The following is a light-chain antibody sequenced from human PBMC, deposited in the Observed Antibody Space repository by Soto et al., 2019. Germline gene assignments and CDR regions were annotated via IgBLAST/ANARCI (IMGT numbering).Light chain of an antibody. CDR3: SSYTSSSTHV. CDR2: DVS. V-gene: IGLV2-14*03. J-gene: IGLJ1*01. Sequence: QSALTQPASVSGSPGQSITISCTGTSSDVGAYTFVSWYQQHPDKVPKLMIFDVSRRPSGVSDRFSGSKSGNTASLTISGLQPGDEADYYCSSYTSSSTHVFGSGTKLTVL. CDR1: SSDVGAYTF.